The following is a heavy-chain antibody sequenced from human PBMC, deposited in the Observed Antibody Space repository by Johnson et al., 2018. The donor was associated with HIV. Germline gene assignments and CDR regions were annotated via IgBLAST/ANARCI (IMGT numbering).Heavy chain of an antibody. D-gene: IGHD5-18*01. CDR2: QLYHMMEAI. V-gene: IGHV3-48*01. Sequence: VQLVESGGGVVRPGGSLRLSCAASGFTFDDYDMTWVRHRLQTRGWRGWQLYHMMEAINTSGDTFYADSVKGRFTISRDSSKNTVYLQMNSLGPDDTAVYYCARDRQGGYSYGTVDAFDIWGQGTMVIVSS. CDR3: ARDRQGGYSYGTVDAFDI. CDR1: GFTFDDYD. J-gene: IGHJ3*02.